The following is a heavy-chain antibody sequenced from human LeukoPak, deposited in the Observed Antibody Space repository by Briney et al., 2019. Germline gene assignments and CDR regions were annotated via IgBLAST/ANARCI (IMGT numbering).Heavy chain of an antibody. CDR2: ISSSSSTI. CDR3: ARGPPIAAAGYFDY. D-gene: IGHD6-13*01. Sequence: GGSLRLSCAASGFTFSSYSMNWVRQAPGKGLEWVSYISSSSSTIYYADSVKGRFTISRDNAKNSLYLQMNGLRAEDTAVYYCARGPPIAAAGYFDYWGQGTLVTVSS. V-gene: IGHV3-48*01. CDR1: GFTFSSYS. J-gene: IGHJ4*02.